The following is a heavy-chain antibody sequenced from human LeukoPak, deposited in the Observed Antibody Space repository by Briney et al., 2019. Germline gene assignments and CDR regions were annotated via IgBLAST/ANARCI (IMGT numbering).Heavy chain of an antibody. V-gene: IGHV4-34*01. J-gene: IGHJ4*02. Sequence: SETLSLTCAVYGGSFSGCYWSWIRQPPGKGLEWIGEINHSGSTNYNPSLKSRVTISVDTSKNQFSLKLSSVTAADTAVYYCARGFQGGGSGSYLDFDYWGQGTLVTVSS. CDR1: GGSFSGCY. D-gene: IGHD3-10*01. CDR2: INHSGST. CDR3: ARGFQGGGSGSYLDFDY.